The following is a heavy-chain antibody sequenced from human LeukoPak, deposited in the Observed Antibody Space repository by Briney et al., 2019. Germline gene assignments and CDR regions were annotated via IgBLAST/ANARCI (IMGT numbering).Heavy chain of an antibody. D-gene: IGHD5-18*01. Sequence: GESLQIPCQGSGYRFTSYWIGWVRQMPGKGLEWMGIIYPGDSDTRYSPSFQGQITISVDKSISTAYVQWSSLKASDTAMYYCARGQLWYPNAFDIWGQGTMVTVSS. J-gene: IGHJ3*02. CDR1: GYRFTSYW. CDR2: IYPGDSDT. V-gene: IGHV5-51*06. CDR3: ARGQLWYPNAFDI.